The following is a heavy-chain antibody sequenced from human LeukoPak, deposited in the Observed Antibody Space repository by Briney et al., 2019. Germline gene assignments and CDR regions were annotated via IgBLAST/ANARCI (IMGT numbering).Heavy chain of an antibody. J-gene: IGHJ4*02. Sequence: SVKVSCKASGGSFTSYGISWVRHAPGQGLEWMGGIIPIFGTANYAQKFQGRVTITADESTSTAYMELSSLRSEDTAVYYCAREPTDSSGYFYPFDYWGQGTLVTVSS. V-gene: IGHV1-69*13. CDR1: GGSFTSYG. D-gene: IGHD3-22*01. CDR3: AREPTDSSGYFYPFDY. CDR2: IIPIFGTA.